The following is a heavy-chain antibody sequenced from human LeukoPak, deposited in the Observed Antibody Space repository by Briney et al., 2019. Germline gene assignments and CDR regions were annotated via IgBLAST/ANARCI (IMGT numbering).Heavy chain of an antibody. Sequence: GGSLRLSCAASGFTFSSYAMSWVRQAPGKGLEWVSAITGTGGSTYYADSVKGRFTISRDNAKNSLYLQMNSLRAEDTAVYYCASRPGSGNYPYYFDYWGQGTLVTVSS. CDR2: ITGTGGST. CDR3: ASRPGSGNYPYYFDY. V-gene: IGHV3-23*01. J-gene: IGHJ4*02. CDR1: GFTFSSYA. D-gene: IGHD3-10*01.